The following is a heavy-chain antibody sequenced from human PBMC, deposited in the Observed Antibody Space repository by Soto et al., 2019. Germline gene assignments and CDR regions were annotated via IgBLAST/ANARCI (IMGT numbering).Heavy chain of an antibody. V-gene: IGHV4-31*03. CDR1: GGSISSGGYY. Sequence: QVQLQESGPGLVKPSQTLSLTCTVSGGSISSGGYYWSWIRQHPGKGLEWIGYIYYSGSTYYNPSLKSRVTISVDTSKNQFSLKLSSVTAADTAVYYCARGRKGGYDSPPRMAVAGTPPREGMDVWGLGTTVTVSS. J-gene: IGHJ6*02. CDR3: ARGRKGGYDSPPRMAVAGTPPREGMDV. CDR2: IYYSGST. D-gene: IGHD6-19*01.